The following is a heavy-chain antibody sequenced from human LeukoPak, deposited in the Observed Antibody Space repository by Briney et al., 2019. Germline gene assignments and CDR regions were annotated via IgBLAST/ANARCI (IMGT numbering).Heavy chain of an antibody. CDR2: INHSGST. J-gene: IGHJ4*02. CDR1: GGSFSGYY. V-gene: IGHV4-34*01. CDR3: ARGPRWLQDYFNY. Sequence: SETLSLTCAVYGGSFSGYYWSWIRQPPGKGLEWIGEINHSGSTNYNPSFKSRVTISVDTSKNQFSLKLSSVTAADTAVYYCARGPRWLQDYFNYWGQGTLVTVSS. D-gene: IGHD5-24*01.